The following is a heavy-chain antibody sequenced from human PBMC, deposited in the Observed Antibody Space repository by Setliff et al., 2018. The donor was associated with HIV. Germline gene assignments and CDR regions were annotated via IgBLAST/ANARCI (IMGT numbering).Heavy chain of an antibody. D-gene: IGHD5-12*01. V-gene: IGHV4-31*03. CDR1: GASINSGSYY. J-gene: IGHJ6*03. Sequence: SDTLSLTCSVSGASINSGSYYWTWIRQHPGKGLEWIGYIYYSGSTYYNPSLKSRLAMSLDTSSNQFSLKLRSATAADTAVYYCARDRGGYQGYYYMDVWGKGTTVTVSS. CDR3: ARDRGGYQGYYYMDV. CDR2: IYYSGST.